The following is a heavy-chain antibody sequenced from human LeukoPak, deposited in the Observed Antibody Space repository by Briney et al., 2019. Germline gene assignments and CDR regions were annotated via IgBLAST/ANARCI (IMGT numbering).Heavy chain of an antibody. Sequence: PGGSLRLSCAASGFTFSSYWMYWVRQAPGKGLVWVSVIYSGGSTYYADSVKGRFTISRDNSKNTLYLQMNSLRAEDTAVYYCARDLLEWYFDYWGQGTLVTVSS. J-gene: IGHJ4*02. CDR2: IYSGGST. V-gene: IGHV3-66*01. CDR3: ARDLLEWYFDY. D-gene: IGHD3-3*01. CDR1: GFTFSSYW.